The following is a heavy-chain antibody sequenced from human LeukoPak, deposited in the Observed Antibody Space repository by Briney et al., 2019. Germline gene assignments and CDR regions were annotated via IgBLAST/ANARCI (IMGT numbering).Heavy chain of an antibody. CDR3: AKGGTILGVIRCFDN. J-gene: IGHJ4*01. CDR1: GFTFSSSA. V-gene: IGHV3-23*01. D-gene: IGHD3-10*01. Sequence: AGGSLRLSCAASGFTFSSSAMTWVRQAPGKGLEWVSGISADGGRTYYADSVKGRFTISRDNSKNTLYLQMNSLRAEDTAVYYCAKGGTILGVIRCFDNWGHGTLVTVSS. CDR2: ISADGGRT.